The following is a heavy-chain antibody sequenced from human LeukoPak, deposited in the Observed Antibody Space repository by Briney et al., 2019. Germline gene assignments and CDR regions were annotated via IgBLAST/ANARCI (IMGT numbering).Heavy chain of an antibody. Sequence: ASVTGSCKASGYTFTSYGISWVRQAPGQGLEWMGWISAYNGNTNYAQKIQGRVTMTTDTSTSTAYMELRSLRSDDTAEYYCARVRFKGYSGYELTRDAFDIWGQGTMVTVSS. CDR3: ARVRFKGYSGYELTRDAFDI. D-gene: IGHD5-12*01. CDR2: ISAYNGNT. J-gene: IGHJ3*02. V-gene: IGHV1-18*01. CDR1: GYTFTSYG.